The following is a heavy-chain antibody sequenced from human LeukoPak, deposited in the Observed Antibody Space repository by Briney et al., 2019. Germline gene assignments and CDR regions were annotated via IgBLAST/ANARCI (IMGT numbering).Heavy chain of an antibody. CDR2: ISAYNGNT. CDR1: GYTFTSYG. D-gene: IGHD2-2*01. CDR3: ARYYCSSTSCSLYYFDY. V-gene: IGHV1-18*01. Sequence: GASVKVSCKASGYTFTSYGISRVRQAPGQGLEWMGWISAYNGNTNYAQKLQGRVTMTTDTSTSTAYMELRSLRSDDTAVYYCARYYCSSTSCSLYYFDYWGQGTLVTVSS. J-gene: IGHJ4*02.